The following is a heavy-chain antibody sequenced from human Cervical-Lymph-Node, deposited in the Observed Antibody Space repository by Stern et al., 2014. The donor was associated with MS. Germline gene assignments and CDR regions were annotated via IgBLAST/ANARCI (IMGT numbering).Heavy chain of an antibody. D-gene: IGHD3-9*01. CDR2: LNGTSVVV. Sequence: VQLVESGAEVKEPGASVKVSCKASGYTFTDFYMHWVRQAPGQGLEWMGWLNGTSVVVAYAQKFEGRVPMTRYTSINTAHMELGSLRSDDTAVYYCARDPYYDALTGYTHHFDYWGQGALVTVSS. CDR3: ARDPYYDALTGYTHHFDY. J-gene: IGHJ4*02. CDR1: GYTFTDFY. V-gene: IGHV1-2*02.